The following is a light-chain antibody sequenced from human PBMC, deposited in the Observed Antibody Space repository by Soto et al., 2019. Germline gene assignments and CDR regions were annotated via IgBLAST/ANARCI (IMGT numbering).Light chain of an antibody. J-gene: IGKJ1*01. Sequence: TQSPPTLSASVGDRVTITCRASQSIRNYLAWYQQMPGKAPKLLIYGASSLQSGVPSRFSGSGSGTKFTLTISSLQPDDFATYFCQHHNSYSQTFGQGTKVDI. CDR2: GAS. CDR3: QHHNSYSQT. V-gene: IGKV1-5*01. CDR1: QSIRNY.